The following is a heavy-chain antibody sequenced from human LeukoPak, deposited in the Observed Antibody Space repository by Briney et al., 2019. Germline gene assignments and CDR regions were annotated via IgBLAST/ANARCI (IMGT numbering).Heavy chain of an antibody. Sequence: GGSLRLSCAASGFTFSSYSMNWVRQAPGKGLEWVSSISSSSSCIYYADSVKGRFTISRDNAKNSLYLQMNSLRAEDTAVYYCARDEVRPPYYYMDVWGKGTTVTVSS. CDR3: ARDEVRPPYYYMDV. D-gene: IGHD1-1*01. J-gene: IGHJ6*03. CDR1: GFTFSSYS. V-gene: IGHV3-21*01. CDR2: ISSSSSCI.